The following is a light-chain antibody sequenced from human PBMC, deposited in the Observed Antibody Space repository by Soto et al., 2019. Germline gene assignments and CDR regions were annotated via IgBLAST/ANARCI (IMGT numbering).Light chain of an antibody. V-gene: IGKV3-11*01. Sequence: EIVLTQSPATLSLSPGERATLSCRASQSVSSYLDWYQQKPGQAPRLLIYDASNRATGISARFSGSGSGTDFTLTISSLEPEDFAVYYCQERINGPITIGQGTRLETK. CDR2: DAS. J-gene: IGKJ5*01. CDR1: QSVSSY. CDR3: QERINGPIT.